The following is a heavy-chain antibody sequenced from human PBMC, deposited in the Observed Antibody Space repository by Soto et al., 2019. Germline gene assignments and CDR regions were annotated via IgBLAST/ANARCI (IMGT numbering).Heavy chain of an antibody. CDR1: GFTFDDYA. V-gene: IGHV3-9*01. J-gene: IGHJ6*03. CDR3: AKDVCSSTSCSYYYYYYMDV. Sequence: GGSLRLSCAASGFTFDDYAMHWVRQAPGKGLEWVSGISWNSGSIGYADSVKGRFTISRDNAKNSLYLQMNSLRAEDTALYYCAKDVCSSTSCSYYYYYYMDVWGKGTTVTVSS. CDR2: ISWNSGSI. D-gene: IGHD2-2*01.